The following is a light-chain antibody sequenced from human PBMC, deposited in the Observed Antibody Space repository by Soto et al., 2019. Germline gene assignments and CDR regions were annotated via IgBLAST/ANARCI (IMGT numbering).Light chain of an antibody. CDR3: QQRSNWPPLT. CDR2: GAS. V-gene: IGKV3-11*01. CDR1: QSVSNNY. Sequence: EIVLTQSPGTLSLSPGERATLSCRASQSVSNNYLAWYQQKPGQAPRLLISGASNRATGIPARFSGSGSGTDFTLTISSLEPEDFAVYYCQQRSNWPPLTFGGGTKVDIK. J-gene: IGKJ4*01.